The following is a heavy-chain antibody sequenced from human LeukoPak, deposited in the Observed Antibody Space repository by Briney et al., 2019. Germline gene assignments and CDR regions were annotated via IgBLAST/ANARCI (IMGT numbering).Heavy chain of an antibody. J-gene: IGHJ4*02. V-gene: IGHV3-9*01. CDR3: AKDREEADGTVDY. CDR2: ISWNSGSI. D-gene: IGHD2-8*02. Sequence: GGSLRLSCAASGFTFDDYAMHWVRQAPGKGLEWVSGISWNSGSIGYADSVKGRFTISRDNAKNSLYLQMNSLRAEDTALYYCAKDREEADGTVDYWGQGTLVTVSS. CDR1: GFTFDDYA.